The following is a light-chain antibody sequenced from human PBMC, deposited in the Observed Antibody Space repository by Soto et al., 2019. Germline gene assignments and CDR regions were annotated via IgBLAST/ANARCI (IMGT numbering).Light chain of an antibody. CDR1: SSNIGRNT. Sequence: QSVLTQPPSASGTPGQRVTISCSGSSSNIGRNTVNWYQQVPGTAPKLLIYNNNQRPSGVPDRFSGSKSGTSASLAIIGLQSEDEADYYCAAWDDGLTGSAFGAGTKVTVL. V-gene: IGLV1-44*01. J-gene: IGLJ1*01. CDR2: NNN. CDR3: AAWDDGLTGSA.